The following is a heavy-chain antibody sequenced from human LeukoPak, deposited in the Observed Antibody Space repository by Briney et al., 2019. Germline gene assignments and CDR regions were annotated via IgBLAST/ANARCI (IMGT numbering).Heavy chain of an antibody. Sequence: GSLRLSCAASGFTFSSYGMHWVRQAPGKGLEWVAVIWYDGSNKYYADSVKGRFTISRDNSKNTLYLQMNSLRAEDTAVYYCAKDSPGAAAGTLMDVWGQGTTVTVSS. CDR1: GFTFSSYG. CDR2: IWYDGSNK. D-gene: IGHD6-13*01. V-gene: IGHV3-33*06. CDR3: AKDSPGAAAGTLMDV. J-gene: IGHJ6*02.